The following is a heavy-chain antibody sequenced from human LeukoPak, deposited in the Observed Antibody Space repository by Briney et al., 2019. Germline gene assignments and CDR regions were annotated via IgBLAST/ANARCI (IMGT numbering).Heavy chain of an antibody. CDR1: GGSISSYY. CDR3: ARVRTWYYMDV. CDR2: IYYSGYT. D-gene: IGHD3-10*01. J-gene: IGHJ6*03. Sequence: SETLSLTCTVSGGSISSYYWSWIRQPPGKGLEWIGYIYYSGYTNYNPSLKSRVTISVDTSKNQFSLKLSSVTAADTAVYYCARVRTWYYMDVWGKGTTVTVSS. V-gene: IGHV4-59*01.